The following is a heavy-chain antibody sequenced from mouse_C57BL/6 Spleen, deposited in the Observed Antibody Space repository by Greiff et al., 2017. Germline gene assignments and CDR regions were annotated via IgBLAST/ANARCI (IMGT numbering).Heavy chain of an antibody. CDR2: IHPNSGST. CDR3: ARRWDKDYFDY. Sequence: QVQLQQPGAELVTPGASVKLSCKASGYTFTSYWMHWVKQRPGQGLEWIGMIHPNSGSTNYNEKFKSKATLTVDKSSSTAYMQLSSLTSEYSAVYACARRWDKDYFDYWGQGTTLTVSS. V-gene: IGHV1-64*01. D-gene: IGHD4-1*01. J-gene: IGHJ2*01. CDR1: GYTFTSYW.